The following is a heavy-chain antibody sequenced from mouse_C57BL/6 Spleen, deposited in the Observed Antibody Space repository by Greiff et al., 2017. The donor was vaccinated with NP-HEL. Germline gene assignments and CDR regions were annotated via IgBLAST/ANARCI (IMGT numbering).Heavy chain of an antibody. V-gene: IGHV1-80*01. D-gene: IGHD1-1*01. CDR1: GYAFSSYW. Sequence: SGAELVKPGASVKISCKASGYAFSSYWMNWVKQRPGKGLEWIGQIYPGDGDTNYNGKFKGKATLTADKSSSTAYMQLSSLTSEDSAVYFCARSRDYYGSSSYYFDYWGQGTTLTVSS. CDR2: IYPGDGDT. J-gene: IGHJ2*01. CDR3: ARSRDYYGSSSYYFDY.